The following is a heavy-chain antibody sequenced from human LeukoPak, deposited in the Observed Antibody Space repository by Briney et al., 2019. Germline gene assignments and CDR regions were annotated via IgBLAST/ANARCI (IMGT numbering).Heavy chain of an antibody. J-gene: IGHJ4*02. V-gene: IGHV3-23*01. CDR1: GFTFSSYA. Sequence: GGSLRLSCAASGFTFSSYAMSWVRQAPGKGLEWVSAISGSGSTIYYADSVKGRFTISRDNAKNSLYLQMNSLRAEDTAVYYCARDRLRFLEYWGQGTLVTVSS. CDR3: ARDRLRFLEY. CDR2: ISGSGSTI. D-gene: IGHD3-3*01.